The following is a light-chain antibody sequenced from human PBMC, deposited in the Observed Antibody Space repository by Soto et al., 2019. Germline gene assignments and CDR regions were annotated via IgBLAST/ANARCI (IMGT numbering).Light chain of an antibody. Sequence: DIVMTQSPLSLPVTPGAPTSISCRSSQSLLYSNGHNYLDWXLQKPGQTPQLLIYLGSTRASGVPDRFSGSGSGTDFTLNVSRVEAEDVGVYYCTQVVQRPWTFGQGTKVDIK. J-gene: IGKJ1*01. V-gene: IGKV2-28*01. CDR2: LGS. CDR3: TQVVQRPWT. CDR1: QSLLYSNGHNY.